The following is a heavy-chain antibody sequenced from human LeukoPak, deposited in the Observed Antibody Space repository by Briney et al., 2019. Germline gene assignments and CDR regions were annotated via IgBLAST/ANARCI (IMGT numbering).Heavy chain of an antibody. CDR1: GFTFSSYN. CDR3: ARYFGL. CDR2: ISGSSSTI. V-gene: IGHV3-48*02. J-gene: IGHJ2*01. Sequence: GGSERLSCAASGFTFSSYNMNWVRQAPGKGLEWVSYISGSSSTIYYADSVKGRFTISTDNAKNSLFLQMNSLRDEDTAVYFCARYFGLWGRRPLVPVSS.